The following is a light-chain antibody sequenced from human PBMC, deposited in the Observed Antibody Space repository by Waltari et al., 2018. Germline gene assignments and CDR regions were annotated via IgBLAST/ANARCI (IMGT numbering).Light chain of an antibody. CDR1: SGSIASNY. CDR3: QSYDSSNWV. Sequence: NFMLTQPHSVSESPGKTVTISCTGSSGSIASNYVQWYQQRPGRAPTTVIYEDNQRPSGVPERCSGSIDSSSNSASLTISGLKTEDEADYYCQSYDSSNWVFGGGTKLTVL. V-gene: IGLV6-57*02. J-gene: IGLJ3*02. CDR2: EDN.